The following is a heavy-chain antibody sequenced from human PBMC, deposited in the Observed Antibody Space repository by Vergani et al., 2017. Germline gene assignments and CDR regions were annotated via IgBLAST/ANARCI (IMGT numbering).Heavy chain of an antibody. CDR3: ARGSGVGAHWGLDY. J-gene: IGHJ4*02. CDR2: ISYDGSNK. V-gene: IGHV3-30*01. Sequence: QVQLVESGGGVVQPGRSLRLSCAASGFTFSSYAMHWVRPAPGKGLEWVAVISYDGSNKYYADSVKGRFTISRDNSKNTLYLQMNSLRAEDTAVYYCARGSGVGAHWGLDYWGQGTLVTVSS. D-gene: IGHD1-26*01. CDR1: GFTFSSYA.